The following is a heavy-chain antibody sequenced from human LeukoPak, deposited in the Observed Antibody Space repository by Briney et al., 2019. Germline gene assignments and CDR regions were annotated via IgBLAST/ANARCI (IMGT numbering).Heavy chain of an antibody. CDR1: GGSITSGRYY. D-gene: IGHD1-20*01. CDR3: ARDPRGDITGTTFDR. V-gene: IGHV4-31*03. Sequence: TLSLTCTLSGGSITSGRYYWTWIRQHPQRGLEWIGYVSYSGSTNYNSSLKCRLTISADTSKNQFYLRLTSVTAADTAVYYCARDPRGDITGTTFDRWGQGTLVTVSS. J-gene: IGHJ5*02. CDR2: VSYSGST.